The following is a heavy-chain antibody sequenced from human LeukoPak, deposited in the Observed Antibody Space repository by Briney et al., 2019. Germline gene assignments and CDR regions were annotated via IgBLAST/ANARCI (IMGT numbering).Heavy chain of an antibody. CDR2: IYYSGST. V-gene: IGHV4-59*01. CDR1: GGSISSYY. Sequence: PSETLSLTCTVSGGSISSYYWSWIRQPPGKELEWIGYIYYSGSTNYNPSLKSRVTILIDTSKNQFSLKLSSVTTADTAVYYCARSFVSSIAARHWYFDLWGRGTRVTVSS. J-gene: IGHJ2*01. D-gene: IGHD6-6*01. CDR3: ARSFVSSIAARHWYFDL.